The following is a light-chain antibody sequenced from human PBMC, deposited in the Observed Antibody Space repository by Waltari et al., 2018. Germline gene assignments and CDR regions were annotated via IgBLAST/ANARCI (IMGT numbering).Light chain of an antibody. V-gene: IGKV3-20*01. Sequence: IVLPQSPRTLPLSPGARATSSCRASQSVKRTLALYQQKPGQAPRLLIYDASSRATGIPDRFSGSGSGTDFSLTISRLEPEDFAVYYCQKYGTLPATFGQGTKVEIK. CDR3: QKYGTLPAT. CDR1: QSVKRT. J-gene: IGKJ1*01. CDR2: DAS.